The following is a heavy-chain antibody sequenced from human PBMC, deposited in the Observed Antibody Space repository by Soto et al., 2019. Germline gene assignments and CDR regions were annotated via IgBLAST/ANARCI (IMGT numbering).Heavy chain of an antibody. CDR3: ASVFGYSSSWYDYYHGMDV. CDR2: IYYSGST. J-gene: IGHJ6*02. V-gene: IGHV4-39*01. CDR1: GGSISSSSYY. Sequence: PSETLSLTCTVSGGSISSSSYYWGWIRQPPGKGLEWIGSIYYSGSTYYNPSLKSRVTISVDTSKNQFSLKLSSVTAADTAVYYCASVFGYSSSWYDYYHGMDVWAQGTTVTVSS. D-gene: IGHD6-13*01.